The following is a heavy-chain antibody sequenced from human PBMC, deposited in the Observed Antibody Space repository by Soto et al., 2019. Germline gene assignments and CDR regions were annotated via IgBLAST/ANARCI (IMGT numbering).Heavy chain of an antibody. CDR2: INHSGST. J-gene: IGHJ6*03. CDR3: ARGMQQQLVRPWGYYYMDV. Sequence: SETLSLTCAVYGGSFSGYYWSWIRQPPGKGLEWIGEINHSGSTNYNPSLKSRVTISVDTSKNQFSLKLSSVTAADTAVYYCARGMQQQLVRPWGYYYMDVWGKGTTVTVSS. V-gene: IGHV4-34*01. CDR1: GGSFSGYY. D-gene: IGHD6-13*01.